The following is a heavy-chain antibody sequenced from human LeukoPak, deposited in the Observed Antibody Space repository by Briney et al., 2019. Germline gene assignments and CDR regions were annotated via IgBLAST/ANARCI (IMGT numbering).Heavy chain of an antibody. CDR2: INHSGST. J-gene: IGHJ4*02. Sequence: SETLSLTCAVYGGSFSGYYWSWIRQPPGKGLEWIGEINHSGSTNYNPSLKSRVTISVDTSKNQFSLKLSSVIAADTAVYYCARGDGSGSYSDYWGQGTLVTVSS. CDR3: ARGDGSGSYSDY. V-gene: IGHV4-34*01. D-gene: IGHD3-10*01. CDR1: GGSFSGYY.